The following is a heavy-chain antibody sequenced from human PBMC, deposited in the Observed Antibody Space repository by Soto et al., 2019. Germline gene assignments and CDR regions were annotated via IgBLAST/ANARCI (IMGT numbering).Heavy chain of an antibody. Sequence: ASVKVSCKVSGYTLTELSMHWVRQAPGKGLEWMGGFDPEDGETIYAQKFQGRVTMTEDTSTDTAYMELSSLRSEDTAVYYCATARWGLGDFPTILESDAFDIWGQGTMVTVS. V-gene: IGHV1-24*01. CDR2: FDPEDGET. D-gene: IGHD3-3*01. J-gene: IGHJ3*02. CDR3: ATARWGLGDFPTILESDAFDI. CDR1: GYTLTELS.